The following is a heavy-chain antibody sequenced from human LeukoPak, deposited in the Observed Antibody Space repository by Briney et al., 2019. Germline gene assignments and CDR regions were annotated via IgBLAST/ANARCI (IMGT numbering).Heavy chain of an antibody. CDR3: AKTEHSSSWYPGEYYYYYYVDV. J-gene: IGHJ6*03. D-gene: IGHD6-13*01. V-gene: IGHV3-30*02. CDR1: GFTFSSYG. CDR2: IRYDGSNK. Sequence: PGGSLRLSCAASGFTFSSYGMHWVRQAPGKGLEWVAFIRYDGSNKYYADSVKGRFTISRDNSKNTLYLQMNSLRADDTAVYYCAKTEHSSSWYPGEYYYYYYVDVWGKGTTVTVSS.